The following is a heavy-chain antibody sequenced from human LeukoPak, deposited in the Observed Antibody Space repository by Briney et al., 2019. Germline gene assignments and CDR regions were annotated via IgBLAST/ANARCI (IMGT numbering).Heavy chain of an antibody. V-gene: IGHV1-3*01. CDR3: ARGGVPYCSGGSCYRLVWFDP. D-gene: IGHD2-15*01. J-gene: IGHJ5*02. Sequence: ASVKVSCKASGYTFTSYAMHWVRQAPGQRLEWMGWINAVNGNTKYSQKFQGRVTITRDTSASTAYMELSSLRSEDTAVYYCARGGVPYCSGGSCYRLVWFDPWGQGTLVTVSS. CDR2: INAVNGNT. CDR1: GYTFTSYA.